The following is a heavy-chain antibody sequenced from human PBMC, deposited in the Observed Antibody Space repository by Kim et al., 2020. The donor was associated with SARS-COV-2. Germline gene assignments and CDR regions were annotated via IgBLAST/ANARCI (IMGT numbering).Heavy chain of an antibody. D-gene: IGHD1-26*01. J-gene: IGHJ4*02. CDR3: TTSHYSGSPLQHRQRVYYFDY. Sequence: GGSLRLSCAASGFTFSNAWMSWVRQAPGKGLEWVGRIKSKTDGGTTDYAAPVKGRFTISRDDSKNTLYLQMNSLKTEDTAVYYCTTSHYSGSPLQHRQRVYYFDYWGQGTLVTVSS. V-gene: IGHV3-15*01. CDR2: IKSKTDGGTT. CDR1: GFTFSNAW.